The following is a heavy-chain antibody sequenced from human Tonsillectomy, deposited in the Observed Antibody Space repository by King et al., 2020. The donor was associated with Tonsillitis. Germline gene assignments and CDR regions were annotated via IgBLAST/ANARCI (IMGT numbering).Heavy chain of an antibody. J-gene: IGHJ5*02. CDR3: VKESGQP. CDR1: GFTFSNYG. CDR2: MRDDGSNK. Sequence: VQLVESGGGVVQPGGSLRLSCAASGFTFSNYGMHWVRQAPGKGLEWVAFMRDDGSNKYYADSVKGRFTISRDTSKNTLYLQMNSLRAEDTAVYYCVKESGQPWGQGTLVTVSS. V-gene: IGHV3-30*02. D-gene: IGHD1-26*01.